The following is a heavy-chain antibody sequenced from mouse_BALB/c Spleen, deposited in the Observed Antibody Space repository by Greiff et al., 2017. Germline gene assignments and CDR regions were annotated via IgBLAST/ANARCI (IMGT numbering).Heavy chain of an antibody. CDR3: TREYYGSSYAMDY. V-gene: IGHV6-6*02. CDR2: IRLKSNNYAT. Sequence: EVKVEESGGGLVQPGGSMKLSCVASGFTFSNYWMNWVRQSPEKGLEWVAEIRLKSNNYATHYAESVKGRFTISRDDSKSSVYLQMNNLRAEDTGIYYCTREYYGSSYAMDYWGQGTSVTVSS. J-gene: IGHJ4*01. D-gene: IGHD1-1*01. CDR1: GFTFSNYW.